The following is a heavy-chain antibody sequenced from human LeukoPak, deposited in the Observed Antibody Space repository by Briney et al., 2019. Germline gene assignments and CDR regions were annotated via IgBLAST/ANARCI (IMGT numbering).Heavy chain of an antibody. V-gene: IGHV4-34*01. D-gene: IGHD2-2*02. Sequence: SETLSLTCAVYGGSFSGYYWSWIRQPPGKGLEWIGEINHSGSTNYNPSLKSRVTISVDTSKNQFSLKLSSVTAADTAVYYCAVNSGDCRSTSCYMDYWGQGTLVTVSS. J-gene: IGHJ4*02. CDR3: AVNSGDCRSTSCYMDY. CDR2: INHSGST. CDR1: GGSFSGYY.